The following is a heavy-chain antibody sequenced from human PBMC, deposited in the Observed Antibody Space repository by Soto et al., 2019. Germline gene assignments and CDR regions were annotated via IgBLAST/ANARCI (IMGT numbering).Heavy chain of an antibody. V-gene: IGHV3-15*07. CDR2: IKRKIEGEKT. D-gene: IGHD2-15*01. CDR1: GFSFSNAW. J-gene: IGHJ6*02. CDR3: TTGSVEGV. Sequence: EVQLVESGGGLVKPGGSLRLSCAASGFSFSNAWMNWVRQAPGKGLEWVGRIKRKIEGEKTDYAAPVKGRITISRDDSKNTLHLQMNSLKADDTALYYCTTGSVEGVWGQGTTVTVSS.